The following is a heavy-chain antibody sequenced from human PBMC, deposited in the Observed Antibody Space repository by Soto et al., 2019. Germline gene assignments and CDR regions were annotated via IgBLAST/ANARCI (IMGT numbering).Heavy chain of an antibody. CDR1: GFTFSSYA. CDR3: AKDSRISYYYYGMDV. D-gene: IGHD1-20*01. Sequence: EVQLLESGGGLVQPGGSLRLSCAASGFTFSSYAMSWVRQAPGKGLAWVSAISGSGGSTYYADSVKGRFTISRDNSKNTLYLQMNSLRAEDTAVYYCAKDSRISYYYYGMDVWGQGTTVTVSS. V-gene: IGHV3-23*01. J-gene: IGHJ6*02. CDR2: ISGSGGST.